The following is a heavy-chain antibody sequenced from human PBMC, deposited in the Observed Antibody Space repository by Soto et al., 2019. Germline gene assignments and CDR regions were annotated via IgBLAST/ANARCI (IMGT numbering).Heavy chain of an antibody. CDR1: GFSLNTGGVT. V-gene: IGHV2-5*02. CDR2: IYWDDGK. J-gene: IGHJ1*01. Sequence: SGPTLVNPTQTLTLTCVLSGFSLNTGGVTVGWIRQPPGKALEWVALIYWDDGKRYSPSLKSRLTITKETSRNQVVLTMTNVDPEDTATYFCAHSPAPRVYFQHWGEGTLVTDSS. D-gene: IGHD3-10*01. CDR3: AHSPAPRVYFQH.